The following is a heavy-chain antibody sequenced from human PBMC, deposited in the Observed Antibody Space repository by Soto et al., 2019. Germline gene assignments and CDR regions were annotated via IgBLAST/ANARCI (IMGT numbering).Heavy chain of an antibody. CDR2: ISGSGGRT. Sequence: EVQLLESGGGLVQPGGSLRLSCAASGFTFSSYAMSWVRQAPGKGLEWVSAISGSGGRTYYADSVKGRFTFSRDNSKKTLYLQMNSLRAEDTAVYFCAKGTYRDYGYWDHAFDIWGQGTMVTVSS. J-gene: IGHJ3*02. D-gene: IGHD4-17*01. V-gene: IGHV3-23*01. CDR1: GFTFSSYA. CDR3: AKGTYRDYGYWDHAFDI.